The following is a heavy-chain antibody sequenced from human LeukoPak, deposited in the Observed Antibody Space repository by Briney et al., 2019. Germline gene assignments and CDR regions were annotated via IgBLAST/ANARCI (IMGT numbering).Heavy chain of an antibody. J-gene: IGHJ4*02. V-gene: IGHV1-2*02. CDR2: INPNSGGT. CDR3: ARAYTGYEAFDY. CDR1: GYTFTGFY. D-gene: IGHD5-12*01. Sequence: ASVKVSCKASGYTFTGFYMHWVRQAPGQGPEWMTWINPNSGGTNSAQKFQARVTVTRDTSISTAYMELSRLTSDDTAMCYCARAYTGYEAFDYWGQGTLVTVSS.